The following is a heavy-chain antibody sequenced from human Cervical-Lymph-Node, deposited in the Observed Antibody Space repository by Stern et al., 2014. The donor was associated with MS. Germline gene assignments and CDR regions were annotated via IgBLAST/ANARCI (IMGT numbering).Heavy chain of an antibody. CDR3: ARAIFGVNTAAMAPDAFDT. Sequence: DVQLVESGGGLIQPGGSLRLSCAAPGFTVSNNYMSWVRQAPGKGLEWVSLSYTDDTTYYAGSVKGRFTISRDSSKNKLFLQMNSLRAEDTAVYYCARAIFGVNTAAMAPDAFDTWGQGTMVTVSS. CDR1: GFTVSNNY. CDR2: SYTDDTT. V-gene: IGHV3-53*01. J-gene: IGHJ3*02. D-gene: IGHD3-3*01.